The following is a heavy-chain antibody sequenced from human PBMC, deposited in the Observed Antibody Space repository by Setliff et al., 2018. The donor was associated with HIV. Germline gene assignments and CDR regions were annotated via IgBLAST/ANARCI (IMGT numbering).Heavy chain of an antibody. V-gene: IGHV4-59*08. CDR2: IYYSGST. CDR3: AAYRGADRGYYYYMDV. D-gene: IGHD4-4*01. CDR1: GGSISSYY. Sequence: SETLSLTCTVSGGSISSYYWSWIRQPPGKGLEWIGYIYYSGSTNYNPSLKSRVTISVDTSKNQFSLKLSSVTAADTAVYYCAAYRGADRGYYYYMDVWGKGTLVTVSS. J-gene: IGHJ6*03.